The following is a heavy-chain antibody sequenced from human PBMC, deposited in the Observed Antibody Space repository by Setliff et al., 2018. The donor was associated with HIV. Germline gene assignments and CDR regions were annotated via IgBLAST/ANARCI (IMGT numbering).Heavy chain of an antibody. Sequence: ASVKVSCKASGYTFTRYGITWVRQAPGQGLEWMGWSSGYNDNTNYAQKFQGRVTMTRDTSISTAYMELASLRSEDTAVYYCARVTPYCGGDCFDAFDIWGQGTMVTV. CDR2: SSGYNDNT. D-gene: IGHD2-21*02. CDR1: GYTFTRYG. V-gene: IGHV1-18*01. J-gene: IGHJ3*02. CDR3: ARVTPYCGGDCFDAFDI.